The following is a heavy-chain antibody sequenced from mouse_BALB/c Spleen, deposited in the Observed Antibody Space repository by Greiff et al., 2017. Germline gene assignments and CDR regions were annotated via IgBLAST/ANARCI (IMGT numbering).Heavy chain of an antibody. CDR2: IDPANGNT. Sequence: VQLKESGAELVKPGASVKLSCTASGFNIKDTYMHWVKQRPEQGLEWIGRIDPANGNTKYDPKFQGKATITADTSSNTAYLQLSSLTSEDTAVYYCAQSPFAWWGQGTLVTVSA. CDR3: AQSPFAW. CDR1: GFNIKDTY. J-gene: IGHJ3*01. V-gene: IGHV14-3*02.